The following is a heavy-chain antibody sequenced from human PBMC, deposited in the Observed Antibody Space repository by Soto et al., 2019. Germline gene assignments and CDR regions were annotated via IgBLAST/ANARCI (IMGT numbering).Heavy chain of an antibody. CDR2: VSYDGRGQ. CDR1: GFTFRTYA. D-gene: IGHD3-22*01. V-gene: IGHV3-30-3*01. CDR3: ARSYYYESPPVNFDY. Sequence: GGSLRLSCAVSGFTFRTYAMHWVRQVPGKGLEWLAVVSYDGRGQYYADSVRGRFTISRDNSNSALYLQMSSLRPEDTAVYYCARSYYYESPPVNFDYWGQGALVTVSS. J-gene: IGHJ4*02.